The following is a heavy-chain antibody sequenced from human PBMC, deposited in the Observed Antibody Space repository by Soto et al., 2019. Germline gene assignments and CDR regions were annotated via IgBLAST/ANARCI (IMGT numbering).Heavy chain of an antibody. CDR1: GYTFTSYV. D-gene: IGHD3-10*01. V-gene: IGHV1-3*01. J-gene: IGHJ5*02. CDR2: INAGNGNT. CDR3: ARGLYYYGSESENWFDP. Sequence: QVQLVQSGAEVKKPGASVKVSCKASGYTFTSYVMHWVRQAPGQRLEWMGWINAGNGNTKYSQKFQGRVTITRDTSASTAYVELSSLRSEDTAVYYCARGLYYYGSESENWFDPWGQGTLVTVSS.